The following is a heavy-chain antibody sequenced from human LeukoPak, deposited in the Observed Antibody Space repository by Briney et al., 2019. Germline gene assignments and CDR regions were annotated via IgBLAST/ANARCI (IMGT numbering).Heavy chain of an antibody. CDR3: ATAPSWQWLGSFEY. V-gene: IGHV3-30*04. CDR1: GFTFSSYA. Sequence: GGSLRLSCAASGFTFSSYAMHWVRQAPGKGLEWVAVISYDGSNSHYTDSMKGRFTTSRDNSKNTLYLQMNSLRAEDTAVYYCATAPSWQWLGSFEYWGQGTLVTVSS. J-gene: IGHJ4*02. D-gene: IGHD6-19*01. CDR2: ISYDGSNS.